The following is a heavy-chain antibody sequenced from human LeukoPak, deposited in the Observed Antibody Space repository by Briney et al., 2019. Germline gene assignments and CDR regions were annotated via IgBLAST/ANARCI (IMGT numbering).Heavy chain of an antibody. CDR2: ISGGGVGT. Sequence: GGSLRLSCAASGFTFSDYYMNWIRQAPGKGLEWVSGISGGGVGTYYTDSVKGRFTITRDNSKNTLYLQMNRLRAEDTAVYYCVKQEDSSSSWNYWGQGTLVTVSS. CDR1: GFTFSDYY. CDR3: VKQEDSSSSWNY. V-gene: IGHV3-23*01. J-gene: IGHJ4*02. D-gene: IGHD6-13*01.